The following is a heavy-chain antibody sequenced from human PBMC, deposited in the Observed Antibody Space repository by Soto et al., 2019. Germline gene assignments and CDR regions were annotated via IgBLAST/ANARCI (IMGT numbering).Heavy chain of an antibody. CDR2: IGSSGGTT. CDR3: GKDPNGDYIGAFDI. Sequence: GGSLRLSCAASGFTFSNYALSWVRQAPGKGLEWVSGIGSSGGTTHLADSVKGRFTISRDNSKNTLYLQMNSLRVEDTAVYYCGKDPNGDYIGAFDIWSQGTMVTVSS. J-gene: IGHJ3*02. CDR1: GFTFSNYA. D-gene: IGHD4-17*01. V-gene: IGHV3-23*01.